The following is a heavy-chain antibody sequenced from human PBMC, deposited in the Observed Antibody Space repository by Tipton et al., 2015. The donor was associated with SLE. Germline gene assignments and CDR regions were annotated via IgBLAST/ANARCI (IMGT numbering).Heavy chain of an antibody. Sequence: LRLSCAASGFTFSSYSMNWIRQHPGKGLEWIGYIFYSGNTYYNPSLKSRLSISIDKSNNQFSLRLSSVTAADTAVYYCARESLSASGTSYFDPWGRGTLVTVSS. CDR2: IFYSGNT. V-gene: IGHV4-31*02. CDR3: ARESLSASGTSYFDP. D-gene: IGHD6-13*01. CDR1: GFTFSSYS. J-gene: IGHJ2*01.